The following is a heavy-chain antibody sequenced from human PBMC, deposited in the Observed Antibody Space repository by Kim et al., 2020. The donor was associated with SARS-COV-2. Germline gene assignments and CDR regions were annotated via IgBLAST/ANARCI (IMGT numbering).Heavy chain of an antibody. J-gene: IGHJ4*02. CDR2: I. D-gene: IGHD3-16*01. V-gene: IGHV3-21*01. CDR3: ARPHEGEWFDY. Sequence: IYYADSVKGRFTISRDNAKNSLYLQMNSLRAEDTAVYYCARPHEGEWFDYWGQGTLVTVSS.